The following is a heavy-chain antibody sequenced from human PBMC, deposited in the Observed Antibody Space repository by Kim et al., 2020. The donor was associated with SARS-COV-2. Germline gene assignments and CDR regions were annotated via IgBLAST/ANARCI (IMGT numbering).Heavy chain of an antibody. CDR2: ISGSGLTT. J-gene: IGHJ4*02. CDR1: GLTFSSYA. V-gene: IGHV3-23*01. CDR3: AKGGGRYYDSSGYYGY. D-gene: IGHD3-22*01. Sequence: GGSLRLSCAASGLTFSSYAMSWVRQAPGKGLEWVSGISGSGLTTSYADSVKGRFTIYRDNSKNTLYLQVNSLRAEDTALYYCAKGGGRYYDSSGYYGYWGQGTLVTDSS.